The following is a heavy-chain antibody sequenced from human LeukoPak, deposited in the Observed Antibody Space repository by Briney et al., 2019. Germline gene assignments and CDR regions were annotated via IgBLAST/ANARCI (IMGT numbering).Heavy chain of an antibody. CDR1: GFTFSSYS. Sequence: TGGSLRLSCAASGFTFSSYSMNWVRQAPGKGLEWVSSISSSSSYIYYADSVKGRFTISRDNAKNSLYLQMNSLRAEDTAVYYCARGRATVTPGPNWFDPWGQGTLVTVSS. J-gene: IGHJ5*02. CDR2: ISSSSSYI. D-gene: IGHD4-17*01. CDR3: ARGRATVTPGPNWFDP. V-gene: IGHV3-21*01.